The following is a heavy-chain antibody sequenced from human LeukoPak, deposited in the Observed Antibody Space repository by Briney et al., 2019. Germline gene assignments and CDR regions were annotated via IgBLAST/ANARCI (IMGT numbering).Heavy chain of an antibody. CDR3: ARAEPHSSWYDLGDY. CDR2: IKEDGSQK. D-gene: IGHD6-13*01. V-gene: IGHV3-7*03. Sequence: GGSLRLSCAASGFTFSSYFMGWVRQAPGKGLEWVANIKEDGSQKYYVDSVRGRFTISRDNAKNSLYLQMNSLRAEDTALYYCARAEPHSSWYDLGDYWGQGTLVTVSS. CDR1: GFTFSSYF. J-gene: IGHJ4*02.